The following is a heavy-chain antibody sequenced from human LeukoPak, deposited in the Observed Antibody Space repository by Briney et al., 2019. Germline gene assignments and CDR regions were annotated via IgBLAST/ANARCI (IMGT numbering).Heavy chain of an antibody. CDR1: GFTFSSYS. D-gene: IGHD2-2*01. V-gene: IGHV3-7*01. CDR3: ARGLGSRKVS. CDR2: IKQDGSEK. J-gene: IGHJ5*02. Sequence: GGSLRLSCAASGFTFSSYSMNWVRQAPGKGLEWVANIKQDGSEKYYVDSVKGRFTISRDNAKNSLYLQMNSLRAEDTAVYYCARGLGSRKVSWGQGTLVTVSS.